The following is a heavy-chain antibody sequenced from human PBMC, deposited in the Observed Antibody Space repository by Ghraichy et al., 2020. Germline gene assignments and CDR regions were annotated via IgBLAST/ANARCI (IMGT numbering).Heavy chain of an antibody. J-gene: IGHJ4*02. D-gene: IGHD1-26*01. CDR3: AKVGSVGATVEHFLMSGNFDY. CDR2: ISGSGGST. Sequence: GGSLRLSCAASGFTFSSYAMSWVRQAPGKGLEWVSAISGSGGSTYYADSVKGRFTISRDNSKNTLYLQMNSLRAEDTAVYYCAKVGSVGATVEHFLMSGNFDYWGQGTLVTVSS. V-gene: IGHV3-23*01. CDR1: GFTFSSYA.